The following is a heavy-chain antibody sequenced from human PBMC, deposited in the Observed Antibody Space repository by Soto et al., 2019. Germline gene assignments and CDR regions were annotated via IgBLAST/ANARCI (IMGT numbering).Heavy chain of an antibody. CDR2: IYHSGST. CDR1: GGSISSSNW. V-gene: IGHV4-4*02. D-gene: IGHD3-16*02. J-gene: IGHJ4*02. CDR3: ARSGSYYDYVWGSYRSYYFDY. Sequence: SETLSLTCAVSGGSISSSNWWSWVRQPPGKGLEWIGEIYHSGSTNYNPSLKSRVTISVDKSKNQFSLKLSSVTAADTAVYYCARSGSYYDYVWGSYRSYYFDYWGQGTLVTVSS.